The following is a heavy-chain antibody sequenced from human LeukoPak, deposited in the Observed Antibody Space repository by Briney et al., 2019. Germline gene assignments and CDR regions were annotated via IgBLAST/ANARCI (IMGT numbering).Heavy chain of an antibody. V-gene: IGHV1-8*02. J-gene: IGHJ5*02. D-gene: IGHD3-16*01. CDR1: GYTFTSYG. CDR2: KNPNSGNT. CDR3: ARGRGRRFDP. Sequence: ASVKVSCKASGYTFTSYGISWVRQAPGQGLEWMGWKNPNSGNTGYAQKFQGRVTMTRNTSMSTAYMELSSLRSEETAVYYCARGRGRRFDPWGQGTLVTVSS.